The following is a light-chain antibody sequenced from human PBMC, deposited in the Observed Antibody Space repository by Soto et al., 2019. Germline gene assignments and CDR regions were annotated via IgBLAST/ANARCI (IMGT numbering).Light chain of an antibody. CDR1: QNINTN. V-gene: IGKV3-15*01. CDR2: DAS. J-gene: IGKJ2*01. Sequence: EIVMTQSPATLSVSPGEGATLSCRASQNINTNLAWYQQRPGQAPSLLISDASTRTTGIPARFSGSGSGTEFTLTISSLQSEDFAVYYCQQYNDWPSTFGQGTKLEIQ. CDR3: QQYNDWPST.